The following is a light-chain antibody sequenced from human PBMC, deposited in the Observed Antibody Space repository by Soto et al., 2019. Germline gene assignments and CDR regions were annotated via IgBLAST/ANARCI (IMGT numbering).Light chain of an antibody. Sequence: IVLTQSPGTLSLSPGERATLSCMASQGVSSSYLAWYQQKPGQAPRLLIYGASNRATGIPARFSGSGSGTEFTLTISSLKSEDFEVYYCQQYDYWPRTFGQGTKVDIK. CDR1: QGVSSSY. CDR3: QQYDYWPRT. V-gene: IGKV3-20*01. J-gene: IGKJ1*01. CDR2: GAS.